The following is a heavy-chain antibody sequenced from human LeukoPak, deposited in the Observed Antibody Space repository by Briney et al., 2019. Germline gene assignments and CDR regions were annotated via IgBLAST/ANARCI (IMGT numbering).Heavy chain of an antibody. CDR3: ARDRAEYLRPDAFDI. V-gene: IGHV1-69*05. CDR1: GGTFSSYA. J-gene: IGHJ3*02. Sequence: SVKVSCKASGGTFSSYAISWVRQAPGQGLEWMGRIIPIFGTANYAQKLQGRVTITTDESTSTAYMELSSLRSEDTAVYYCARDRAEYLRPDAFDIWGQGTMVTVSS. D-gene: IGHD6-6*01. CDR2: IIPIFGTA.